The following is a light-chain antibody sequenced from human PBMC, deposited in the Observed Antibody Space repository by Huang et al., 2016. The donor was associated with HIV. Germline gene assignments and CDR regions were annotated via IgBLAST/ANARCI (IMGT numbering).Light chain of an antibody. Sequence: DIVMTQSPLSLSVTLGEPASISCKSNQSLLYSNGYTCLDLYLQKPGQSPQLLIFLGSDQASGVPDRFSGSGTGVDFTLTISRLEAEDVGVYYCMQGLQTPPTFGQGTKVEI. CDR3: MQGLQTPPT. CDR1: QSLLYSNGYTC. V-gene: IGKV2-28*01. J-gene: IGKJ1*01. CDR2: LGS.